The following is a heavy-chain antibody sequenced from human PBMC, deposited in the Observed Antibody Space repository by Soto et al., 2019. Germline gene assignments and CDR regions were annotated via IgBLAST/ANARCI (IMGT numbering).Heavy chain of an antibody. J-gene: IGHJ4*01. CDR3: ARLGGYSQAFDS. Sequence: ASETLSLTCNVSNSPISDFYWSWFRQPPGQGLEWVGYIYYTGTTTYNPSLRSRVDISIDASKSQFSLDLRSVTAADTAVYYCARLGGYSQAFDSWGHGALVTVSS. D-gene: IGHD3-22*01. CDR2: IYYTGTT. V-gene: IGHV4-59*08. CDR1: NSPISDFY.